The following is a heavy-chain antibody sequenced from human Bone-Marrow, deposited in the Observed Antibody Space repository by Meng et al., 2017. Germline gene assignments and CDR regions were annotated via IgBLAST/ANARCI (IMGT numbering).Heavy chain of an antibody. Sequence: GESLKIPCAASGFTFSSYSMNWVRQAPGKGLEWVSSISSSSSYIYYAVSVKGRFTISRDNAKNSLYLQMHSLRAEDTAVYYCARDRFGVWHDAFDIWGQGTMVTVSS. V-gene: IGHV3-21*01. D-gene: IGHD3-10*01. J-gene: IGHJ3*02. CDR2: ISSSSSYI. CDR3: ARDRFGVWHDAFDI. CDR1: GFTFSSYS.